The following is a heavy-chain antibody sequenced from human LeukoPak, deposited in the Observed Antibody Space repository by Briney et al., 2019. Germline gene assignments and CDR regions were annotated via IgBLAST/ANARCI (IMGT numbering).Heavy chain of an antibody. Sequence: GGSLRLSCAASGLTLSSHWMSWVRQAPGKGLEWVAISKPDGSAGDYVDAVKGRFTISRDNAKNSLYLQMNSLRADDTAVYYCGRDPGWGGGDYWGQGTLVTVSS. CDR2: SKPDGSAG. V-gene: IGHV3-7*01. CDR1: GLTLSSHW. CDR3: GRDPGWGGGDY. J-gene: IGHJ4*02. D-gene: IGHD7-27*01.